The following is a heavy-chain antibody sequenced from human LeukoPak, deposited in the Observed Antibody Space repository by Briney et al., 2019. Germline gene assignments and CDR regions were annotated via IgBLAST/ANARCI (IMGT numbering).Heavy chain of an antibody. D-gene: IGHD3-22*01. CDR2: IYSGGTT. J-gene: IGHJ4*02. Sequence: GESLRLSCAASGFTVSNNYMSWVRQAPGKGLEWVSVIYSGGTTYYADSVRGRFTISRDNSKNTVHLQMNSLRPEDTAVYYSASYDGRAAYFEYWGQGTLVTVSS. CDR1: GFTVSNNY. CDR3: ASYDGRAAYFEY. V-gene: IGHV3-66*02.